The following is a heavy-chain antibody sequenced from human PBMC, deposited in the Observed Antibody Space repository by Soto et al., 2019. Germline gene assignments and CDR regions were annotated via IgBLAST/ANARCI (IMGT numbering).Heavy chain of an antibody. Sequence: SETLSLACTVSGGSITSGGYYWGWIRQHPGKGLEWIGHIYYSGSTSYNPSLKSRVSMSADTSKNQFSMKLSSVTAADTAVYYCARSLKRIPMVRGRAFDIWGQGTMVT. CDR3: ARSLKRIPMVRGRAFDI. V-gene: IGHV4-31*03. J-gene: IGHJ3*02. CDR1: GGSITSGGYY. D-gene: IGHD3-10*01. CDR2: IYYSGST.